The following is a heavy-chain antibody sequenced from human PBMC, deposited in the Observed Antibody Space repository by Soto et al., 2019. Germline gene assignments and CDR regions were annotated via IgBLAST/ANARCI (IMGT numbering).Heavy chain of an antibody. D-gene: IGHD3-10*01. Sequence: EVQLVESGGGLVQPGGSLRLSCAASGFTFSSYSMNWVRQAPGKGLEWVSYISSSSSTIYYADSVKGRFTISRDNAKNSLYLQMNSLRAEDTAVYYCAREKPAYGSGSYNALDIWGQGTMVTVSS. CDR3: AREKPAYGSGSYNALDI. J-gene: IGHJ3*02. CDR1: GFTFSSYS. V-gene: IGHV3-48*01. CDR2: ISSSSSTI.